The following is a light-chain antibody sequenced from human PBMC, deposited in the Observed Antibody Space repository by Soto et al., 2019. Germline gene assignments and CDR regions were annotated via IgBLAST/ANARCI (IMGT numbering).Light chain of an antibody. J-gene: IGKJ2*01. CDR1: QSVSSSY. CDR3: QQYDSSPYT. V-gene: IGKV3-20*01. Sequence: EIVLTQSPGTLSLSPGARATLSCRASQSVSSSYLAWYQQNPGQAPRLLIYGASSRATGIPDRFSGSESGTDFTLTISRLEPEDFAVYYCQQYDSSPYTFGQGTKLEIK. CDR2: GAS.